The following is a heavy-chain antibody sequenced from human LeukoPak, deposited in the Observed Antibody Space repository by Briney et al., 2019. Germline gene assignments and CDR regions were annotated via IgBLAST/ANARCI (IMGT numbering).Heavy chain of an antibody. Sequence: GASVKVSCKASGYIFTTYYMHWVRQAPGQGLEWMGWINPYSGGTNYAQKFEGRVTMTRDTSISTVYMELSRLISDDTAVYYCARDGQYSSSSDWFDPWGRGTLVTVSS. J-gene: IGHJ5*02. CDR3: ARDGQYSSSSDWFDP. CDR1: GYIFTTYY. D-gene: IGHD6-13*01. V-gene: IGHV1-2*02. CDR2: INPYSGGT.